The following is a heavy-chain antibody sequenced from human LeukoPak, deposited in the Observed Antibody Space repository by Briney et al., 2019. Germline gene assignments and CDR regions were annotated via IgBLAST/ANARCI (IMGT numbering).Heavy chain of an antibody. CDR2: INPNSGET. V-gene: IGHV1-2*07. CDR3: ARDDGSHIFDF. CDR1: GYIFTGYY. J-gene: IGHJ4*02. Sequence: ASVKVSCKGSGYIFTGYYTQWVRQAPGQGLEWMGWINPNSGETNYAHKFQGRVTMTRDTSTRTADMELSSLRPEDTAVYYCARDDGSHIFDFWGQGTLVTVSS. D-gene: IGHD1-26*01.